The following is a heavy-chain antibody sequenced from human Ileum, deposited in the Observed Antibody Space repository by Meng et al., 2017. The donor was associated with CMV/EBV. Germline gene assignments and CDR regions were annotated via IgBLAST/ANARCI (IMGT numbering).Heavy chain of an antibody. CDR1: GFTFSSYD. CDR2: ISIASGTI. CDR3: ARGVLLMGSNFDY. V-gene: IGHV3-48*03. Sequence: GESLKISCTASGFTFSSYDMSWVRQSPGKGLEWVAYISIASGTIFYADSVRGRFTISRDNAKNSLYVQMNSLRDEDTAVYYCARGVLLMGSNFDYWGRGTLVTVSS. J-gene: IGHJ4*02. D-gene: IGHD2-8*01.